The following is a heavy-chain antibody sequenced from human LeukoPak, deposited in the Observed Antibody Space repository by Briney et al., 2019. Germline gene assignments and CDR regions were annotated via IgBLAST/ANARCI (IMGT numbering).Heavy chain of an antibody. CDR1: GYSINTVYY. D-gene: IGHD1-26*01. CDR3: ATPYSGGYHGLDI. J-gene: IGHJ3*02. V-gene: IGHV4-38-2*02. CDR2: IHHSGTT. Sequence: SETLSLTCTVSGYSINTVYYWGWIRQPPEKGLEWIGSIHHSGTTYYNPSLRSRVTISVDTSRNQFSLKLSSVTAADTAVYYCATPYSGGYHGLDIWGQGTMITVSS.